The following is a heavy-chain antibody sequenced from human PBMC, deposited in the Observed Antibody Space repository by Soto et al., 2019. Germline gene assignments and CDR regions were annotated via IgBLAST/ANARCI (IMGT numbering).Heavy chain of an antibody. CDR3: ARDAAVPGETDRFDY. J-gene: IGHJ4*02. CDR1: GDSIGSNVW. Sequence: SETLSLTCAVSGDSIGSNVWWSWVRQPPGKGLEWIGEVYHNGLTDYNPSLKGRVTMSADMSKNQFSLTVTSVTAADTAIYYCARDAAVPGETDRFDYWGQGTLVTVSS. D-gene: IGHD6-19*01. V-gene: IGHV4-4*02. CDR2: VYHNGLT.